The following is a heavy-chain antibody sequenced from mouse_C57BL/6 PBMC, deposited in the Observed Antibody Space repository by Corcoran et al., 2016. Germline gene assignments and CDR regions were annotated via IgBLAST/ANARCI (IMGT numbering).Heavy chain of an antibody. J-gene: IGHJ4*01. CDR3: ARQQIYYGNPYAMDY. Sequence: QIQLQQSGPELVKPGASVKIFCKASGYTFTDYYINWVKQRPGQGLEWIGWIYPGSGNTKYNEKFKGKATLTVDTSSSTAYMQLSSLTSEDSAVYFCARQQIYYGNPYAMDYWGQGTSVTVSS. CDR1: GYTFTDYY. CDR2: IYPGSGNT. V-gene: IGHV1-84*01. D-gene: IGHD2-1*01.